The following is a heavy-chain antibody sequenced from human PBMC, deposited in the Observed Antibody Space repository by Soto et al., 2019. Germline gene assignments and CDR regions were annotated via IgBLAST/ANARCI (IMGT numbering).Heavy chain of an antibody. CDR3: ARRVAPPGGDTTFWFDP. V-gene: IGHV4-59*08. Sequence: SETLSLTCTVSGGSISSYYWSWIRQPPGKGLEWIGYIYYSGSTNYNPSLKSRVTISVDTSKNQFSLKLSSVTAADTAVYYCARRVAPPGGDTTFWFDPWGQGTLVIVSS. J-gene: IGHJ5*02. D-gene: IGHD1-26*01. CDR1: GGSISSYY. CDR2: IYYSGST.